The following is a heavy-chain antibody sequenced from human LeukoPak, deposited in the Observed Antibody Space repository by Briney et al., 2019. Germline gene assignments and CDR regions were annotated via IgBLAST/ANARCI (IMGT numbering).Heavy chain of an antibody. CDR2: INPDSGDT. CDR1: GYTFTGYY. V-gene: IGHV1-2*02. CDR3: ARDPSTVTTRHLDY. Sequence: EASVKVSCKVSGYTFTGYYMHWVRQAPGQGLEWMGWINPDSGDTNYAQTFQGRVTVTRDTSIRTVYLELSRLRSDDTAVYYCARDPSTVTTRHLDYWGQGTLVTVSS. D-gene: IGHD4-17*01. J-gene: IGHJ4*02.